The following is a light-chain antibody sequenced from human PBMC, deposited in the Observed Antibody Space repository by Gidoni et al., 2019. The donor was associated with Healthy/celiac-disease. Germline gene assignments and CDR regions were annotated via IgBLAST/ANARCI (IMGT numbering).Light chain of an antibody. J-gene: IGKJ4*01. Sequence: IVLTQSPATLSLSPGERATLSCRASQSVSSYLVWYQQIPGQAPRLLLYDASNRATGIPARFSGSGSGTDFTLTISSLEPEDFAVYYCQRRSNSLTFGGGTKVEIK. CDR3: QRRSNSLT. V-gene: IGKV3-11*01. CDR2: DAS. CDR1: QSVSSY.